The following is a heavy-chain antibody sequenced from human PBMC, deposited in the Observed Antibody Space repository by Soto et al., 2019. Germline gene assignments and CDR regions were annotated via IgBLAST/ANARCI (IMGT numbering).Heavy chain of an antibody. CDR1: GGAFNGYY. CDR2: INHSGTV. V-gene: IGHV4-34*01. CDR3: ARAGAALVRGSIGGFDY. D-gene: IGHD3-10*01. Sequence: QVHLQQWGAGLLKPSETLSLTCAVNGGAFNGYYWTWIRQSPGKGLQWIGEINHSGTVDYNPSLKSRVAFSIDTSKKQFSLTLTSVTAAQTAVYYCARAGAALVRGSIGGFDYWGQGTLVTVSS. J-gene: IGHJ4*02.